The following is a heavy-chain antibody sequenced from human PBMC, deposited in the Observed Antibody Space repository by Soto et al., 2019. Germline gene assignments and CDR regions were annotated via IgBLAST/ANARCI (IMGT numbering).Heavy chain of an antibody. Sequence: LRLSCVASGFTFNHHGMHWVRQAPGRGLEWVAVIWFDGSNQYYADSVKGRFSVSRDNSKKTLYLQMNSLRAEDTAVYYCARDGDPVSGYPYYYYGMDVWGQGTTVTVSS. CDR2: IWFDGSNQ. V-gene: IGHV3-33*01. D-gene: IGHD5-12*01. CDR3: ARDGDPVSGYPYYYYGMDV. CDR1: GFTFNHHG. J-gene: IGHJ6*02.